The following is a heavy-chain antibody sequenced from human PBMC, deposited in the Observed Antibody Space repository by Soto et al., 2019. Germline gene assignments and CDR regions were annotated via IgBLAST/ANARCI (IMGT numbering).Heavy chain of an antibody. D-gene: IGHD5-12*01. CDR2: IIPIFGTS. Sequence: QVQLVQSGAEVKKPGSSVKVSCKASGGTFINHAINWVRQAPGQGLEWMGGIIPIFGTSNYAQKFQGRVTITADESTRTAYMELSSLRSEDTAVYYCVRVKMREMATILRDKWFDPWGQGTLVTVSS. J-gene: IGHJ5*02. CDR3: VRVKMREMATILRDKWFDP. V-gene: IGHV1-69*01. CDR1: GGTFINHA.